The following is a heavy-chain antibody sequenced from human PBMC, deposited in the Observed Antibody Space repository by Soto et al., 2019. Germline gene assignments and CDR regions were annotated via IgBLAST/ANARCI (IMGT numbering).Heavy chain of an antibody. CDR3: AADSIVEILYYYYYGMAV. CDR1: GFTFTSSA. D-gene: IGHD2-15*01. V-gene: IGHV1-58*01. CDR2: IVVGSGNT. Sequence: ASVKVSCKASGFTFTSSAVQWVRQARGQSLEWIGWIVVGSGNTNYAQKLQERVTITRDMSTSTAYMELSSLRSEDTAVYYCAADSIVEILYYYYYGMAVWGQGTTVTVS. J-gene: IGHJ6*02.